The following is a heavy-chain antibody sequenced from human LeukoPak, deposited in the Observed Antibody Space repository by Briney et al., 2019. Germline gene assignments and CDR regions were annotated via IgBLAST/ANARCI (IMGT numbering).Heavy chain of an antibody. Sequence: GGSLRLSCAASGFTFSSFGMNWVRQAPGKGLERISYISTSSLNTIHYADSVKGRFTISRDNAKNSLFLQMNSLRAEDTAVYYCARSLPTDFDYWGQGILVTVSS. D-gene: IGHD4-17*01. CDR3: ARSLPTDFDY. CDR2: ISTSSLNTI. V-gene: IGHV3-48*04. J-gene: IGHJ4*02. CDR1: GFTFSSFG.